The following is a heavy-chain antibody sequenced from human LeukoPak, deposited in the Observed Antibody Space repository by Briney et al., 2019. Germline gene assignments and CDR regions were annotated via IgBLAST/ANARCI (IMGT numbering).Heavy chain of an antibody. CDR3: ARGLWFGELDFDY. J-gene: IGHJ4*02. V-gene: IGHV1-8*01. Sequence: EASVRVSCKASGYTFTSYDINWVRQATGQGLEWMGWMNPNSGNTGYAQKFQGRVTMTRNTSISTAYMELSSLRSGDTAVYYCARGLWFGELDFDYWGQGTLVTVSS. D-gene: IGHD3-10*01. CDR2: MNPNSGNT. CDR1: GYTFTSYD.